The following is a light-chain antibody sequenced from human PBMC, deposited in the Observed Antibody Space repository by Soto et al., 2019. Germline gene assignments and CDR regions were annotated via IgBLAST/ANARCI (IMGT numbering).Light chain of an antibody. Sequence: EIVMTQSPATLSVSPGERVALSCRASQSVRSNFAWYQQKPGQAPRILIYDASTRATGIPARFSGSGSGTEFTLTISVLQSEDSGVYYCQQYNSWPYPFGQGTKLELK. CDR3: QQYNSWPYP. J-gene: IGKJ2*01. V-gene: IGKV3-15*01. CDR2: DAS. CDR1: QSVRSN.